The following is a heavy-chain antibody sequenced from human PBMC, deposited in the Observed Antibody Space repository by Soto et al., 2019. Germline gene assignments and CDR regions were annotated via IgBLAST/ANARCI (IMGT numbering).Heavy chain of an antibody. D-gene: IGHD5-12*01. V-gene: IGHV1-69*13. J-gene: IGHJ4*02. Sequence: VASVKVSCKASGGTFSSYAISWVRQAPGQGLEWMGGIIPIFGTANYAQKFQGRVTITADESTSTAYMELSSLRSEDTAVYYCASNLVEMATILDYWGQGTLVTVSS. CDR3: ASNLVEMATILDY. CDR1: GGTFSSYA. CDR2: IIPIFGTA.